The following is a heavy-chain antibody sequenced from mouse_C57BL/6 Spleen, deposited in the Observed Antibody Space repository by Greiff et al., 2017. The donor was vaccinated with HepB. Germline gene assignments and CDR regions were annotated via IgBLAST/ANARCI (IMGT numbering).Heavy chain of an antibody. J-gene: IGHJ3*01. CDR2: IRSKSSNYAT. CDR3: VSEGDYYDQAWFAY. V-gene: IGHV10-3*01. CDR1: GFTFNTYA. D-gene: IGHD1-1*01. Sequence: DVQLVESGGGLVQPKGSLKLSCAASGFTFNTYAMHWVRQAPGKGLEWVARIRSKSSNYATYYDDSVKERFTISRDDSQSMLYLQMNNLKTEDTAMYSCVSEGDYYDQAWFAYWGQGTLVTVSA.